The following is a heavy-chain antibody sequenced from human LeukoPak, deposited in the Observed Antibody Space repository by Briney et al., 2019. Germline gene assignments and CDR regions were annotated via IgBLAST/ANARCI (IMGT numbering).Heavy chain of an antibody. J-gene: IGHJ6*02. Sequence: ISGSGGSTYYADSVKGRFTISRDNSKNTLYLQMNSLRAEDTAVYYCAKSSGTNYYYYGMDVWGQGTTVTVSS. V-gene: IGHV3-23*01. CDR3: AKSSGTNYYYYGMDV. CDR2: ISGSGGST.